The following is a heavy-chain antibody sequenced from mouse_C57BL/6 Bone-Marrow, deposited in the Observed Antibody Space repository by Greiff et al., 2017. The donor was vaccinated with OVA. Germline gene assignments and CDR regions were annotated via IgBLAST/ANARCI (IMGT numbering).Heavy chain of an antibody. J-gene: IGHJ2*01. D-gene: IGHD2-3*01. V-gene: IGHV1-80*01. CDR1: GYAFSSYW. Sequence: QVQLKQSGAELVKPGASVKISCKASGYAFSSYWMNWVKQRPGKGLEWIGQIYPGDGDTNYNGKFKGKATLTADKSSSTAYMQLSSLTSEDSAVYFCARDYDGYYLYYFDYWGQGTTLTVSS. CDR3: ARDYDGYYLYYFDY. CDR2: IYPGDGDT.